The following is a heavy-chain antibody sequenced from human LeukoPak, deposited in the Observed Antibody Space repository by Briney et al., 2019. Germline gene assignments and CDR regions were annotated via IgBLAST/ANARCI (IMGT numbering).Heavy chain of an antibody. CDR3: ARDRYCSGGSCYQGGRALPDY. J-gene: IGHJ4*02. CDR2: INPSRGST. V-gene: IGHV1-46*01. D-gene: IGHD2-15*01. Sequence: ASVKVSCKASVYTFTSYYMHWVRQAPGHGLEWMGIINPSRGSTSYAQKFQGRVTMTRDTSTSTVYMQLSSLRSEDTAVYYCARDRYCSGGSCYQGGRALPDYWGQGTLVTVSS. CDR1: VYTFTSYY.